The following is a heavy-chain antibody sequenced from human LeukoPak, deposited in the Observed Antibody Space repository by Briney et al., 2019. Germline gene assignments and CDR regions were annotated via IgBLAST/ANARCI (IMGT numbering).Heavy chain of an antibody. CDR1: GYTFTSYY. CDR2: INPSGGST. D-gene: IGHD2-15*01. CDR3: ARDRPAYCSGGSCYADY. V-gene: IGHV1-46*01. J-gene: IGHJ4*02. Sequence: ASVKVSCKASGYTFTSYYMHWVRQAPGQGLEWMGIINPSGGSTSYAQKFQGRVTITADESTSTAYMELSSLRSEDTAVYYCARDRPAYCSGGSCYADYWGQGTLVTVSS.